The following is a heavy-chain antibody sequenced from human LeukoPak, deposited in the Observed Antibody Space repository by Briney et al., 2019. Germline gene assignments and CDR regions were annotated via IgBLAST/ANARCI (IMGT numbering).Heavy chain of an antibody. CDR2: INHSGST. D-gene: IGHD6-6*01. CDR3: ARATEGYSSSVVYMDI. V-gene: IGHV4-34*01. CDR1: DGFFTDYH. J-gene: IGHJ6*03. Sequence: SETLSLTCAVYDGFFTDYHWTWIRQPPGKGLEWIGEINHSGSTRYSPSLKSRVTISVDTPKHQFSLKLSSVTAADTAVYYCARATEGYSSSVVYMDIWGKGTTVTVSS.